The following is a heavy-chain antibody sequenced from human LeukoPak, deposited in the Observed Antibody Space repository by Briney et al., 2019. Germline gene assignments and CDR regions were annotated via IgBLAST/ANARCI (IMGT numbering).Heavy chain of an antibody. Sequence: SETLSLTCAVYGGSFSGYYWSWIRQPPGKGLEWIGGINHSGSTNYNPSLKRRVTISVDTSKNQFSLKLSSVTAADTAVYYCARVGVATISSYFGYWGQGTLVTVSS. CDR2: INHSGST. V-gene: IGHV4-34*01. CDR3: ARVGVATISSYFGY. CDR1: GGSFSGYY. D-gene: IGHD5-12*01. J-gene: IGHJ4*02.